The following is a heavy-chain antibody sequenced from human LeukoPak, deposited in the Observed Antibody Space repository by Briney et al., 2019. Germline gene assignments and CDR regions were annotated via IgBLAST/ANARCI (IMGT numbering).Heavy chain of an antibody. Sequence: PGGSLRLSCAASEFTFSSYAMHWVRQAPGKGLEWAAVISYDGTNKYYADSVKGRLTISRDNTKNTLYLQMNSLRAEDTAVYYCASFSVTTFDYWGQGTLVTVSS. J-gene: IGHJ4*02. V-gene: IGHV3-30*01. CDR1: EFTFSSYA. D-gene: IGHD4-17*01. CDR2: ISYDGTNK. CDR3: ASFSVTTFDY.